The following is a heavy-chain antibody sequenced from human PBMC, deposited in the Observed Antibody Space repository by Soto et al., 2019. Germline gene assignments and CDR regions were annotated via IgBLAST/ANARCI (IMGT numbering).Heavy chain of an antibody. CDR3: ARDGSFGSSGHWVADSVFDL. V-gene: IGHV1-18*01. Sequence: QVQLVQSRGEVKMPGASVTVSCKASGYSFTNYGISWVRQAPGQGLEWMGWISTLNGNTNLEQRYQGRVTMTTATSTTTAYMELRSLTSDDTAVYYGARDGSFGSSGHWVADSVFDLWGQGTMVSVSS. D-gene: IGHD6-19*01. CDR2: ISTLNGNT. CDR1: GYSFTNYG. J-gene: IGHJ3*01.